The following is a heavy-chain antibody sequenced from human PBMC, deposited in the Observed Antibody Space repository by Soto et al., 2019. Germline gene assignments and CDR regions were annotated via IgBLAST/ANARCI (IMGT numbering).Heavy chain of an antibody. CDR3: ARTPLL. CDR2: IYYSGST. J-gene: IGHJ4*02. Sequence: QVQLQESGPGLVKPSQTLSLTCTVSGGSISSGGYYWSWIRQHPGKGLEWIGYIYYSGSTYYNPXLXSXATRSADTSKNQFSLKLSSVTAADPAVYSCARTPLLWGQGTLVTVSS. CDR1: GGSISSGGYY. V-gene: IGHV4-31*01.